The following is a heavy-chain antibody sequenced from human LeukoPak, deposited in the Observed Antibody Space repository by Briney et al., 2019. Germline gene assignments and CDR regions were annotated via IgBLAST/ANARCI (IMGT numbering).Heavy chain of an antibody. Sequence: GGSLRLSCAASGFIFSNYAMSWVRQAPGKGLEWVSAIGGRDSGSYYADSVRGRFTVSRDDPKNTLYLQMNTLRAEDTAVYYCAKWGDYDILTGYYDSDYWGQGTLVTVSS. D-gene: IGHD3-9*01. CDR3: AKWGDYDILTGYYDSDY. CDR2: IGGRDSGS. J-gene: IGHJ4*02. CDR1: GFIFSNYA. V-gene: IGHV3-23*01.